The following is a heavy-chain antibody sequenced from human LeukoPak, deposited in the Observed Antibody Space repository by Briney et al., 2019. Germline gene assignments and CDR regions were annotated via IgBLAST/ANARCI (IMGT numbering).Heavy chain of an antibody. V-gene: IGHV1-69*01. J-gene: IGHJ4*02. D-gene: IGHD3/OR15-3a*01. CDR1: GGTFSSYA. Sequence: GSSVKVSCKASGGTFSSYAISWVRQAPGQGLEWMGGIIPIFGTANNAQKFQGRVTITADEPTSTVYMELSSLRSEDTAVYYCARAMHDLDLWTGGGYWGQGAQVTVSS. CDR2: IIPIFGTA. CDR3: ARAMHDLDLWTGGGY.